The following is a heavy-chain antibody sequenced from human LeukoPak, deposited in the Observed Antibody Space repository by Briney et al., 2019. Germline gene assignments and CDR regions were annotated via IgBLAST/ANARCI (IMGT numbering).Heavy chain of an antibody. Sequence: ASVKVSCKVSGYTLSELSMHWVRQAPGKGLEWMGGLDPEDGEKIYAQKFQGRVSMTEDTSTDTAYMDLSSLKSEDTAVYYCATSYYGSGSLFHVAFDIWGQGTMVTVSS. CDR1: GYTLSELS. CDR3: ATSYYGSGSLFHVAFDI. D-gene: IGHD3-10*01. V-gene: IGHV1-24*01. CDR2: LDPEDGEK. J-gene: IGHJ3*02.